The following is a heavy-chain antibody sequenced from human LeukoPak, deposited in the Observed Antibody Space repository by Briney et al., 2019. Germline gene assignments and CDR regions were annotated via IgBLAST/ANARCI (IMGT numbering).Heavy chain of an antibody. CDR1: GGSISSGGYS. D-gene: IGHD1-26*01. CDR3: ASGVGATQIDY. CDR2: IYNSGST. J-gene: IGHJ4*02. V-gene: IGHV4-30-4*07. Sequence: PSQTLSLTCAVSGGSISSGGYSWNWIRQPPGKGLEWIGFIYNSGSTSYNPSLKSRLTMSVDTSKNQFSLKLSSVTAADTAVYYCASGVGATQIDYWGQGTLVTVSS.